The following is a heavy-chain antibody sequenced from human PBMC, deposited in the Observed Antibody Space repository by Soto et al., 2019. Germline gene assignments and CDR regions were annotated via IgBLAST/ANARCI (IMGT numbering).Heavy chain of an antibody. D-gene: IGHD6-19*01. CDR1: GFTFSTYA. Sequence: EVQLLESGGGLVQPGGSLRLSCVASGFTFSTYAMNWVRQAPGKGLEWVSGISGSGDSTYYADSVKGRFTVSRDNSKNTMYLQMTSLRAEDTAVFYCAKERSSGWSFDYWGQGTLVTVSS. V-gene: IGHV3-23*01. CDR2: ISGSGDST. J-gene: IGHJ4*02. CDR3: AKERSSGWSFDY.